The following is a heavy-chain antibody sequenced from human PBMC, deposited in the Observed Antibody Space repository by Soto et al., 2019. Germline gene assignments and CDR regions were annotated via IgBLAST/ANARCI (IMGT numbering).Heavy chain of an antibody. CDR3: ARVNSATGSMHFDH. Sequence: EVQLVESGGGLVKPGGSLRLTCAGSTFNFTSYGLNWVRQAPGKGLEWVSSISATSTYIFYADSVKGRFTISRDNAKNSVSLQMNSLRAEDTALYYCARVNSATGSMHFDHWGQGTLVTVSS. V-gene: IGHV3-21*01. CDR2: ISATSTYI. CDR1: TFNFTSYG. J-gene: IGHJ4*02. D-gene: IGHD3-9*01.